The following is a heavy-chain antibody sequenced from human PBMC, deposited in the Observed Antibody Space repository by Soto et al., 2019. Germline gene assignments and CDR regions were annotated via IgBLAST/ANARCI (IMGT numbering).Heavy chain of an antibody. V-gene: IGHV3-53*01. J-gene: IGHJ6*02. CDR2: IYSGGST. Sequence: GGSLRLSCAASGFTVSSNYMSWVRQAPGQGLEWVSVIYSGGSTYYADSVKGRFTISRDNSKNTLYLQMNSLRAEDTAVYYCARIVWSGYSDYYYGMDVWGQGTTVTVSS. D-gene: IGHD3-3*01. CDR1: GFTVSSNY. CDR3: ARIVWSGYSDYYYGMDV.